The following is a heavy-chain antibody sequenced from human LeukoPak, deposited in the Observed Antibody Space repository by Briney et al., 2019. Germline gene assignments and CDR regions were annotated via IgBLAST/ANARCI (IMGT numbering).Heavy chain of an antibody. CDR1: GFSFSGYG. CDR2: ISSSSSYI. D-gene: IGHD6-25*01. CDR3: ARSAMGGNYYYYGMDV. J-gene: IGHJ6*02. V-gene: IGHV3-21*01. Sequence: PGGSLRLSCGGSGFSFSGYGMSWVRQAPGKGLEWVSSISSSSSYIYYADSVKGRFTISRDNAKNSLYLQMNSLRAEDTAVYYCARSAMGGNYYYYGMDVWGQGTTVTVSS.